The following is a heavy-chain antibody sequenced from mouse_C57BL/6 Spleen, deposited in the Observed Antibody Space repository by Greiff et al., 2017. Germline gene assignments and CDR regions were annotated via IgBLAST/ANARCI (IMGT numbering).Heavy chain of an antibody. Sequence: VQLQQPGAELVKPGASVKMSCKASGYTFTSYWITWVKQRPGQGLEWIGDIYPGSGSTNYNEKFKSKATLTVDPSSSTAYMQLSSLTSEDSAVYYCARTPLRGYYFDYWGQGTTLTVSS. CDR2: IYPGSGST. J-gene: IGHJ2*01. V-gene: IGHV1-55*01. CDR1: GYTFTSYW. D-gene: IGHD1-3*01. CDR3: ARTPLRGYYFDY.